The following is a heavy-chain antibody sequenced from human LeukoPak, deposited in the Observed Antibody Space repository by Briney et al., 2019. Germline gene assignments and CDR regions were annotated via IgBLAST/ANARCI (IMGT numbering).Heavy chain of an antibody. CDR3: ARDTDFDY. CDR1: GFTFSYYG. Sequence: GSLRLSCAASGFTFSYYGMHWVRQAPGKGLEWVTFVWSDGSNKYYADSVKGRFTISRDNSKNTLYLQMNSLRAEDTAVYYCARDTDFDYWGQGTLVTVSS. J-gene: IGHJ4*02. V-gene: IGHV3-33*01. D-gene: IGHD2-8*02. CDR2: VWSDGSNK.